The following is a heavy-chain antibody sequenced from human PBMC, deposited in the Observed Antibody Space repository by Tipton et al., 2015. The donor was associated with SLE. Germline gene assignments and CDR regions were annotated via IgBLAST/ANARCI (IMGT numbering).Heavy chain of an antibody. J-gene: IGHJ6*02. CDR2: ISYDGSNK. Sequence: QLVQSGGGVVQPGRSLRLSCAASGFTFSSYTMHWVRQAPGKGLEWAAVISYDGSNKYYADSVKGRFTISRDNSKNTLYLQMNSLRAEDTAVYYCAPVLTGYYGMDVWGQGTTVTVSS. V-gene: IGHV3-30*04. CDR1: GFTFSSYT. CDR3: APVLTGYYGMDV. D-gene: IGHD4/OR15-4a*01.